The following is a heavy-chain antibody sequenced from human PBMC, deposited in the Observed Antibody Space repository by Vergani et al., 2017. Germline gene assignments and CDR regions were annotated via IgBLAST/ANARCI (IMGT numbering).Heavy chain of an antibody. CDR2: IYYSGST. J-gene: IGHJ4*02. CDR1: GGSISSSSYY. CDR3: ARDFVGYSNYGRHFDY. D-gene: IGHD4-11*01. V-gene: IGHV4-39*07. Sequence: QVQLQESGPGLVKPSETLSLTCTVSGGSISSSSYYWGWIRQPPGKGLEWIGSIYYSGSTYYNPSLKSRVTISVDTSKNQFSLKLSSVTAADTAVYYCARDFVGYSNYGRHFDYWGQGTLVTVSS.